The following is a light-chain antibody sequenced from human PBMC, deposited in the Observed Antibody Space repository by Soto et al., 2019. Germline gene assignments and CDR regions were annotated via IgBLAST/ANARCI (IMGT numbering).Light chain of an antibody. CDR3: LQYNSLYT. J-gene: IGKJ5*01. CDR1: QGLSGW. V-gene: IGKV1-5*03. Sequence: IQMTQSPSTLSASVGDRVTITCRASQGLSGWLAWYQQKPGKAPKLLIYKTSSLESGVPSRFSGSGSGTELTLTIRSLQPDDFATYYCLQYNSLYTFGQGTRLEIK. CDR2: KTS.